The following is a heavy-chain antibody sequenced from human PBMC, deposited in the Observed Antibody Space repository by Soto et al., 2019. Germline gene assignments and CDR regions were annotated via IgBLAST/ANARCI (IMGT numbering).Heavy chain of an antibody. CDR2: ISYDGSKK. D-gene: IGHD3-16*01. J-gene: IGHJ5*02. Sequence: QVQLVESGGGVVQPGRSLRLSCAASGISFSSYGMHWVRQAQGKGLEWVAVISYDGSKKYFGDSVKGRFTISRDNSKNTLYLQMNSLRHDDTAVYYCARDGGDTAIGIDPWGQGTLVTVSS. V-gene: IGHV3-30*03. CDR1: GISFSSYG. CDR3: ARDGGDTAIGIDP.